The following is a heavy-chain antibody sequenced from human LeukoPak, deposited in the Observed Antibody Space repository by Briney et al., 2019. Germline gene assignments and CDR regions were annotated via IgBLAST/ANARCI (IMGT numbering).Heavy chain of an antibody. V-gene: IGHV4-31*03. CDR2: IYYSGTA. CDR1: GVSFSGAGFY. D-gene: IGHD3-3*01. Sequence: SETLSLTCTVSGVSFSGAGFYWTWIRQRPGKGLEWIAYIYYSGTAYYNPSLESRVTISIDTSQNQFSLQLSSVTAADTAVYYCARDLWSGYGYFDSWGQGALVTVSS. CDR3: ARDLWSGYGYFDS. J-gene: IGHJ4*02.